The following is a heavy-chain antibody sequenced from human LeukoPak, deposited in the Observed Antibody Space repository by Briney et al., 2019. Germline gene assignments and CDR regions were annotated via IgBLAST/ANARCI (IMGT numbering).Heavy chain of an antibody. D-gene: IGHD4-17*01. J-gene: IGHJ3*02. CDR1: GFTFSSYA. Sequence: GGSLRLSCAASGFTFSSYAMSWVRQAPGKGLEWVSAISGSGGSTYYADSVKGRFTISRDNSKNTLYLQMNSLRAEDTAVYYCARDHRPLYGDYVQVGAFDIWGQGTMVTVSS. CDR3: ARDHRPLYGDYVQVGAFDI. V-gene: IGHV3-23*01. CDR2: ISGSGGST.